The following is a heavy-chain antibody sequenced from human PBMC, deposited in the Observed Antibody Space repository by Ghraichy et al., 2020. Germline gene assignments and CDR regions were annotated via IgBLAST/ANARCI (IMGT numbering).Heavy chain of an antibody. D-gene: IGHD3-3*01. J-gene: IGHJ6*02. V-gene: IGHV4-31*03. CDR2: IYYSGST. CDR1: GGSISSGGYY. Sequence: SETLSLTCTVSGGSISSGGYYWSWLRQHPGKGLEWIGYIYYSGSTSYNPSLKSRVTISVDTSKNQFSLKLSSVTAADTAVYYCARRSGYIVGGMDVWGQGTTVTVSS. CDR3: ARRSGYIVGGMDV.